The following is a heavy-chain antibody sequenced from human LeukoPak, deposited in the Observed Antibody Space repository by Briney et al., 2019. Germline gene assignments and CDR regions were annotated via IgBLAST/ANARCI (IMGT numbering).Heavy chain of an antibody. J-gene: IGHJ3*02. V-gene: IGHV4-59*01. CDR3: ARGTMKDWAFDI. D-gene: IGHD3-22*01. Sequence: SETLSLTCTVSGGSLSSYYWSWIRQPPGKGLEWIGYIYYSGSTNYNPSLKSRVTISVDTSKNQFSLKLSSVTAADTAVYYCARGTMKDWAFDIWGQGTMVTVSS. CDR1: GGSLSSYY. CDR2: IYYSGST.